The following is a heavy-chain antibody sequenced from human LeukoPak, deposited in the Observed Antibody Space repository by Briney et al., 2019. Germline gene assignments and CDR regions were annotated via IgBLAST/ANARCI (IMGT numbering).Heavy chain of an antibody. CDR1: GFTFSSYS. J-gene: IGHJ6*03. CDR3: TTETSHRNWNYVGYYYYYYMDV. Sequence: GGSLRLSCAASGFTFSSYSMNWVRQAPGKGLEWVSSISSSSSYIYYADSAKGRFTISRDNAKNSLYLQMNSLKTEDTAVYYCTTETSHRNWNYVGYYYYYYMDVWGKGTTVTVSS. D-gene: IGHD1-7*01. V-gene: IGHV3-21*03. CDR2: ISSSSSYI.